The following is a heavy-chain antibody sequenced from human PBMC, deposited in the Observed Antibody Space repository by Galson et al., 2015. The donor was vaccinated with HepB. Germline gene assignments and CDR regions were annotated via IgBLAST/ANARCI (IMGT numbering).Heavy chain of an antibody. D-gene: IGHD5-24*01. CDR3: AKGTERRLTTMASHNYFDH. V-gene: IGHV3-23*01. CDR2: ITAGGRT. CDR1: GFAFGTHS. J-gene: IGHJ4*02. Sequence: SLRLSCAASGFAFGTHSMTWVRQAPGKGLKWVSTITAGGRTTYAESVTGRFTISRDNSNNIMYLQMNSLRVADTAVYYCAKGTERRLTTMASHNYFDHWGRGTLVTVSS.